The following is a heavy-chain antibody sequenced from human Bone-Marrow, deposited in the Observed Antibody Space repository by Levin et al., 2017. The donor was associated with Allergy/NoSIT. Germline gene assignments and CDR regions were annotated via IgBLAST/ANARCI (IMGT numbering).Heavy chain of an antibody. V-gene: IGHV3-48*03. CDR1: GFTFSSYE. CDR2: ISSSGTTI. CDR3: AREPRCRRSYYYYYVGMHV. D-gene: IGHD4-17*01. J-gene: IGHJ6*02. Sequence: TGGSLRLSCAASGFTFSSYEMNWVRQAPGKGLEWVSYISSSGTTIYYADSVKGRFTISRDNAKNSLYLQMNSLRAEDTAVYYCAREPRCRRSYYYYYVGMHVWGLGTTVTVSS.